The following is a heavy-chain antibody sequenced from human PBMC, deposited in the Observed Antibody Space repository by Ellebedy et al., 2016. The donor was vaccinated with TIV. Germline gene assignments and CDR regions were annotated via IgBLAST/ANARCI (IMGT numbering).Heavy chain of an antibody. CDR1: GFTFSSSS. CDR2: ISPTSGSTI. V-gene: IGHV3-48*02. D-gene: IGHD1-20*01. CDR3: VRGAFDNSFDI. Sequence: GESLKISCAASGFTFSSSSLDWVRQAPGKRLEWISYISPTSGSTIYYADSVRGRFTISKNTAKNTLYLQMRSLRDEDTAVYYCVRGAFDNSFDIWGQGTLVTVSS. J-gene: IGHJ3*02.